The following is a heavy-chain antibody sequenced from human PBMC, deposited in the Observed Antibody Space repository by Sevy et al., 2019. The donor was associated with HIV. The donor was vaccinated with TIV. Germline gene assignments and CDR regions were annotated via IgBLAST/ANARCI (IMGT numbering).Heavy chain of an antibody. J-gene: IGHJ6*02. CDR2: IHHSGST. Sequence: SETLSLTCAVSGGSISTNNWWSWVRQSPEEGLEWVGEIHHSGSTNYNPSLKSRVTMSVDKSKNQFSLKLTSVTAADTAVYYCARDLNDFWCGPLDVWGQGTTVTVSS. CDR3: ARDLNDFWCGPLDV. V-gene: IGHV4-4*02. D-gene: IGHD3-3*01. CDR1: GGSISTNNW.